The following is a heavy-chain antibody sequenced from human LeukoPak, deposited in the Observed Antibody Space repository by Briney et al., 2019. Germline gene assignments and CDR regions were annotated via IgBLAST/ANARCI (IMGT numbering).Heavy chain of an antibody. CDR2: ISGSGGST. J-gene: IGHJ3*02. CDR1: GGSISSSSYF. Sequence: ETLSLTCSVSGGSISSSSYFWGWIRQPPGKGLEWVSTISGSGGSTYYADSVKGRFTISRDNSKNTLYLQMNSLRAEDTAVYYCAKQANWGWGSAFDIWGQGTMVTVSS. CDR3: AKQANWGWGSAFDI. D-gene: IGHD7-27*01. V-gene: IGHV3-23*01.